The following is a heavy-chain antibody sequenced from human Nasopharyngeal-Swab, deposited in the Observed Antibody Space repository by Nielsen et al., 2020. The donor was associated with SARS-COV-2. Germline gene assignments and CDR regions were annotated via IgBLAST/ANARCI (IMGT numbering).Heavy chain of an antibody. CDR2: IYYSGGT. V-gene: IGHV4-30-4*07. CDR1: GGSISSGDYS. Sequence: SETLSLTCAVSGGSISSGDYSWNWIRQAPGKGLEWIGYIYYSGGTNYNPSLKSRVIISVDTSKNQFSLNLRSVTAADTALYYCARGEGPWGQGTLVTVSS. J-gene: IGHJ5*02. CDR3: ARGEGP.